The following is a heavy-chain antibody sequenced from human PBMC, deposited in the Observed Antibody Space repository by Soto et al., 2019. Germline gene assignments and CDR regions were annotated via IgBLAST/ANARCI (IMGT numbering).Heavy chain of an antibody. Sequence: GGSLRLSCAASGFTFTTYAMGWVRQAPGKGLQWVSAISGSGGDTYYADSAKGRFTISRDNSKNTLYLQMNSLRDEDTAVYYCAKIEPGIAVAGTDYWGQGTLVTVSS. J-gene: IGHJ4*02. CDR2: ISGSGGDT. D-gene: IGHD6-19*01. CDR3: AKIEPGIAVAGTDY. V-gene: IGHV3-23*01. CDR1: GFTFTTYA.